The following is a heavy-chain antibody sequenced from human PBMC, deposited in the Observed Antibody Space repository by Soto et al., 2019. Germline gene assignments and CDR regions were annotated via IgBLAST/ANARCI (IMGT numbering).Heavy chain of an antibody. CDR3: ARVGATAMVHFDY. J-gene: IGHJ4*02. CDR2: ISLIGDTI. Sequence: QVQLVESGGGLVMPGGSLRLSCAASGFIFSDYYMTWIRQAPGKGLEWVSFISLIGDTIYYADSVKGRFTISRDNAKNSLYLQMNSLRVEDTAVYYCARVGATAMVHFDYWGQGTLVTVSS. D-gene: IGHD5-18*01. V-gene: IGHV3-11*01. CDR1: GFIFSDYY.